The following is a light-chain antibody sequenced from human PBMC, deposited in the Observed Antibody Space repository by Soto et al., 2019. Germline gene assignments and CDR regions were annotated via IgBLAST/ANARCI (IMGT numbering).Light chain of an antibody. CDR1: TSNIGADFD. V-gene: IGLV1-40*01. J-gene: IGLJ2*01. CDR3: QSYDNSLRGYVL. Sequence: QSVLTQPPSVSGAPGQRVTISCTGSTSNIGADFDVNWYQQLPGTAPKLLIYGNNNRPSGVPDRFSGSKSGTSASLAITGLQAGDDAHYYCQSYDNSLRGYVLFGGGTKLTVL. CDR2: GNN.